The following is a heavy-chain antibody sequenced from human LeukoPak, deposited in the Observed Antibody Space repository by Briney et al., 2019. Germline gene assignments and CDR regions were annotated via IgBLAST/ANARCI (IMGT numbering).Heavy chain of an antibody. CDR3: ARDRGAYSSSSGYYYYMDV. Sequence: GGSLRLSCAASGVTFSSYSMNWVRQAPGKGLEWVSYISSSSSTIYYADSVKGRFTISRENDKKSMYLQMNSLRAEDTAVYYCARDRGAYSSSSGYYYYMDVWGKGTTVTVSS. D-gene: IGHD6-6*01. V-gene: IGHV3-48*01. CDR1: GVTFSSYS. CDR2: ISSSSSTI. J-gene: IGHJ6*03.